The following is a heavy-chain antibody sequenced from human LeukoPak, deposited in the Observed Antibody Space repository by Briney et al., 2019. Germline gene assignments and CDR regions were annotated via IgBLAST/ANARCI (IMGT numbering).Heavy chain of an antibody. CDR3: AREASTVDY. Sequence: GGSLRLSCAASGFTFSSYEMNWVRQAPGKGLEWVSYISSSGSTIYYADSVKGRFTISRDNAKNSLYLQMNSLGAEDTAVYYCAREASTVDYWGQGTLVTVSS. V-gene: IGHV3-48*03. CDR1: GFTFSSYE. J-gene: IGHJ4*02. D-gene: IGHD2-2*01. CDR2: ISSSGSTI.